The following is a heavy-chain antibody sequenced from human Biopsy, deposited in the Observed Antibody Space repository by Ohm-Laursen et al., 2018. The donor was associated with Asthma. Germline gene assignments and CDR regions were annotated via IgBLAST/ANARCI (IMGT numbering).Heavy chain of an antibody. J-gene: IGHJ5*02. CDR1: GGSIGIYY. CDR2: THYSGTT. CDR3: ARASVAASSNWFDP. D-gene: IGHD6-19*01. V-gene: IGHV4-59*08. Sequence: TLSLTCTVSGGSIGIYYWGWIRQPPGKGLEYIGYTHYSGTTNTDPSLTGRVTMSVDTSKNQFSLKLSSVTAADTAVYYCARASVAASSNWFDPWGQGTLVTVSS.